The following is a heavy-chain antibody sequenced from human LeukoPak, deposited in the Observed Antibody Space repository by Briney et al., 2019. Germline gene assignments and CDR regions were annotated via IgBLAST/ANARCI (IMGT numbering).Heavy chain of an antibody. D-gene: IGHD6-13*01. CDR2: IDSSESN. CDR3: ARGYRSGYSSSRYVDV. Sequence: ETLSLTCTVSGGSISSYYWSWIRQPPGKGLEWIGYIDSSESNHYNPSLRRRVTISVDTSKNQFSLKLSPVTAADAAVHYCARGYRSGYSSSRYVDVWGKGTTVTVSS. CDR1: GGSISSYY. V-gene: IGHV4-59*01. J-gene: IGHJ6*03.